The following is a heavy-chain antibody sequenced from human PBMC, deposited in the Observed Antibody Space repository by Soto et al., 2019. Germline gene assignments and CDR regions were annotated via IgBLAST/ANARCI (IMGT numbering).Heavy chain of an antibody. V-gene: IGHV1-69*01. CDR1: GGSFSSYA. CDR3: AREGRHFDY. CDR2: INPIFGTP. Sequence: QVQLVQSGAEVQRPGSSVKVSCKASGGSFSSYAISWVRQAPGQGREWMGGINPIFGTPHYAQKFQGRVTITADEFTSTAYMELTRLSSDDTAVYFCAREGRHFDYWGQGTLVTVSS. J-gene: IGHJ4*02.